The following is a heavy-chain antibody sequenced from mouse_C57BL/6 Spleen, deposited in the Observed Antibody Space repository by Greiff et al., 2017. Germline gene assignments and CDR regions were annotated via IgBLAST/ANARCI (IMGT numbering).Heavy chain of an antibody. CDR3: TTLYGSSHWYFDV. CDR2: IDPENGDT. Sequence: EVQLVESGAELVRPGASVKLSCTASGFNIKDDYMHWVKQRPEQGLEWIGWIDPENGDTEYASKFQGKATITADTSSNTAYLQLSSLTSEDTAVYYCTTLYGSSHWYFDVWGTGTTVTVSS. J-gene: IGHJ1*03. CDR1: GFNIKDDY. V-gene: IGHV14-4*01. D-gene: IGHD1-1*01.